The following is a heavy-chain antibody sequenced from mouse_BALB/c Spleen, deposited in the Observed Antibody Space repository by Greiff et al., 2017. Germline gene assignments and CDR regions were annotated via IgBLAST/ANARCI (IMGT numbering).Heavy chain of an antibody. Sequence: EVKLMESGGGLVKPGGSLKLSCAASGFTFSSYAMSWVRQTPEKRLEWVASISSGGSTYYPDSVKGRFTISRDNARNILYLQMSSLRSEDTAMYYCARAYDFDYWGQGTTLTVSS. V-gene: IGHV5-6-5*01. J-gene: IGHJ2*01. CDR1: GFTFSSYA. CDR2: ISSGGST. D-gene: IGHD2-3*01. CDR3: ARAYDFDY.